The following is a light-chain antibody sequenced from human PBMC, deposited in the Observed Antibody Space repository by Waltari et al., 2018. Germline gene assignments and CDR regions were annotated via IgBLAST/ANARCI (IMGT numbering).Light chain of an antibody. CDR3: YSTDSTGNLWV. J-gene: IGLJ3*02. Sequence: SYVLTQPPSVSVAPGKTARIACGLTDIGGRTVNGYQQKPGKAPKLVIYVDNKRPSGISERFSASSSGTLATLSIAGAQIEDEADYYCYSTDSTGNLWVFGGGTKVNVL. CDR1: IGGRT. V-gene: IGLV3-10*01. CDR2: VDN.